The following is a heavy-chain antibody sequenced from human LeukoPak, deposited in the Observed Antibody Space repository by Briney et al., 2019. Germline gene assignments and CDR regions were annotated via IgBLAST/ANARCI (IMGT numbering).Heavy chain of an antibody. J-gene: IGHJ4*02. CDR3: GRGSVGFGELNY. Sequence: PGGSLRLSCAASGFSFNFHWMTGVRQAPGKGLEWVANIKQDGGVQNYVDSVKGRFTISRDNSKNTLYLQMNSLRIEDTAVYYCGRGSVGFGELNYWGQGTLVTVSS. CDR2: IKQDGGVQ. V-gene: IGHV3-7*04. CDR1: GFSFNFHW. D-gene: IGHD3-10*01.